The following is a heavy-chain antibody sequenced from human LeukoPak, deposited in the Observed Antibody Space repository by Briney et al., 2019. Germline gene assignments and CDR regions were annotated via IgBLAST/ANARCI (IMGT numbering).Heavy chain of an antibody. Sequence: GGSLKLSCSASGFTFSSFAMHWVRQAPGKRLEYVSAITSIGGSTYYADSVKGRFTISRDNSKNTLYLQMSSLRAEDTAVYYCVKGRGGSSVRDAFDIWGEGTMVTVSS. J-gene: IGHJ3*02. CDR1: GFTFSSFA. CDR3: VKGRGGSSVRDAFDI. V-gene: IGHV3-64D*06. CDR2: ITSIGGST. D-gene: IGHD2-15*01.